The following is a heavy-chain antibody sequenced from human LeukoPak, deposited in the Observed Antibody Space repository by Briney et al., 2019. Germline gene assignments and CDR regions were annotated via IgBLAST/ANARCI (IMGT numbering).Heavy chain of an antibody. Sequence: GRSLRLSCAASGFTFSSYGMHWVRQAPGKGLEWVAVIWYDGSNKYYADSVKGRFTISRDNSKNTLYLQMNSLRAEDTAVYYCVRGPDYDILTGYYTRGFDYWGQGTLVTVSS. CDR1: GFTFSSYG. J-gene: IGHJ4*02. CDR3: VRGPDYDILTGYYTRGFDY. CDR2: IWYDGSNK. D-gene: IGHD3-9*01. V-gene: IGHV3-33*01.